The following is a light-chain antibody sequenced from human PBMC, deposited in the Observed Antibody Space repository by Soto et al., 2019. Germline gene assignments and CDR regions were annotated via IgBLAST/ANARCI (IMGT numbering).Light chain of an antibody. Sequence: QSALTQPASVSGSPGQSITISCTGTSSDVGGYNVVSWYQQHPGKAPHFIIYDVRNRPAGVSNRFSGSRSGNTASLTISGLQAEDEADYYCSSYTSRSTLIFGGGTKLTVL. J-gene: IGLJ2*01. CDR3: SSYTSRSTLI. V-gene: IGLV2-14*03. CDR2: DVR. CDR1: SSDVGGYNV.